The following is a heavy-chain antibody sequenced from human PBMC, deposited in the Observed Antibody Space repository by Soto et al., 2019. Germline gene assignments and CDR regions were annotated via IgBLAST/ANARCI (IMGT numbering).Heavy chain of an antibody. CDR2: IYPGDSDT. D-gene: IGHD6-19*01. CDR3: ARHGGIAVAGSDY. J-gene: IGHJ4*02. V-gene: IGHV5-51*07. Sequence: GAAEKRCGKGCGCSFISYWIGWVHQKPGKGLEWMGIIYPGDSDTRYSPSFQGQVTISADKSISTAYLQWSSLKASDTAMYYCARHGGIAVAGSDYWGQGTLVTVSS. CDR1: GCSFISYW.